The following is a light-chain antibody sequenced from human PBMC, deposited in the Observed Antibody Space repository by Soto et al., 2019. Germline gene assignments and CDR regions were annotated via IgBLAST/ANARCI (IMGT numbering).Light chain of an antibody. Sequence: DIQMTQSPSSLSASVGDRVTITCRASQSISSYLNWYQQKPGKAPKLLIYAASSLQSGLPSTFSGSGSGTDFTLTISSLQPEDFATYYCQQRYSTPPTFGQGTKLEIK. J-gene: IGKJ2*01. CDR1: QSISSY. CDR3: QQRYSTPPT. CDR2: AAS. V-gene: IGKV1-39*01.